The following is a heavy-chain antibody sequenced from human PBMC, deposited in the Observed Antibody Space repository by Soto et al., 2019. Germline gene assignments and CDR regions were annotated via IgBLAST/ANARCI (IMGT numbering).Heavy chain of an antibody. J-gene: IGHJ4*02. Sequence: LILAWEASGFTFCCYWKSWVRQAPGRRLVGVANINQDGRDKYHVGSVKGRFPGSRDNVQNSLFRQMNTLRAEDTAVYYCAKTTFYDYGCSYCFDDWGQGTLVTV. CDR2: INQDGRDK. V-gene: IGHV3-7*01. CDR1: GFTFCCYW. CDR3: AKTTFYDYGCSYCFDD. D-gene: IGHD3-3*01.